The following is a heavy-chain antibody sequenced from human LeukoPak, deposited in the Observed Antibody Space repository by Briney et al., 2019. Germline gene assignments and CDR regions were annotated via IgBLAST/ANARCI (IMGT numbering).Heavy chain of an antibody. Sequence: PGGSLRLSCAASGFTFSSYAMSWVRQAPGKGLEWVSAISGSGGSTYYADSVKGRFTISRDNSKNTLYLQMNSLRAEDTAVYYCARSYIRYCSGGSCYSGFDYWGQGTLVTVSS. V-gene: IGHV3-23*01. CDR2: ISGSGGST. CDR1: GFTFSSYA. J-gene: IGHJ4*02. CDR3: ARSYIRYCSGGSCYSGFDY. D-gene: IGHD2-15*01.